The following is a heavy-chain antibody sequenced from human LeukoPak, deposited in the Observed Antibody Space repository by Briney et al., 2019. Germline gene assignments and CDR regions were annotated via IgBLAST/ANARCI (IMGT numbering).Heavy chain of an antibody. D-gene: IGHD6-13*01. J-gene: IGHJ6*02. CDR2: ISGSGGST. CDR1: GFIFSSYA. V-gene: IGHV3-23*01. Sequence: GGSLRLSCAASGFIFSSYAMSWVRQAPGKGLEWVSAISGSGGSTYYADSVKGRFTISRDNSKNTLYLQMNSLRAEDTAVYYCAGGIAAAGPPPFYYYGMDVWGQGTTVTVSS. CDR3: AGGIAAAGPPPFYYYGMDV.